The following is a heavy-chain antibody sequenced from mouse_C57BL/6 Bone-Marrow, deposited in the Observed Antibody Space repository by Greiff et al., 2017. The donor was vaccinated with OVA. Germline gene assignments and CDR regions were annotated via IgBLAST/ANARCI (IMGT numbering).Heavy chain of an antibody. J-gene: IGHJ2*01. CDR3: ARLDGYYFDY. CDR1: GYTFTDYY. Sequence: EVQLQQSGPVLVKPGASVKMSCKASGYTFTDYYMNWVKQSHGKSLKWIGVINPYNGGTSYNQKFKGKATLTVDKSSSTAYMELNSLTSEDSAVYYCARLDGYYFDYWGQGTTLTVSS. CDR2: INPYNGGT. D-gene: IGHD2-3*01. V-gene: IGHV1-19*01.